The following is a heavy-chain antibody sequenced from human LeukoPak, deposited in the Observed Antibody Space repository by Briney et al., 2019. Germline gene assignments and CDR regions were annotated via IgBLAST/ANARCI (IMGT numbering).Heavy chain of an antibody. J-gene: IGHJ5*02. D-gene: IGHD6-13*01. CDR3: AKSSSWFLTWFDP. CDR1: GYRFTSYW. CDR2: IYPGDSDT. Sequence: GESLKISCKGSGYRFTSYWIAWVRQMPGKGPEWMGIIYPGDSDTRYNPSFQGQVTISADRSISTAYLQWSSLKASDTAMYYCAKSSSWFLTWFDPWGQGTLVTVSS. V-gene: IGHV5-51*01.